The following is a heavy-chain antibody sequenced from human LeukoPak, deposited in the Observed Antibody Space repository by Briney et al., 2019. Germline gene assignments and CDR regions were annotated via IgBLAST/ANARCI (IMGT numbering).Heavy chain of an antibody. CDR2: IYTSGST. CDR1: GGSISSGSYY. V-gene: IGHV4-61*02. CDR3: ARYSGSTGPA. D-gene: IGHD2-2*01. J-gene: IGHJ5*02. Sequence: SETLSLTCTVSGGSISSGSYYWSWIRQPAGKGLEWIGRIYTSGSTNYNPSLKSRVTISVDTSKNQFSLKLSSVTAADTAVYYCARYSGSTGPAWGQGTLVTVSS.